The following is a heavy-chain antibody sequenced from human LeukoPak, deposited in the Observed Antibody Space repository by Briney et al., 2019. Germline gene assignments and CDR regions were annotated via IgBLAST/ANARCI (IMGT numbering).Heavy chain of an antibody. D-gene: IGHD2-2*01. CDR3: ARDAPVVPAVIGYHYGMDV. CDR2: ISGSGGST. Sequence: QTGGSLRLSCAASGFTFSSYAMSWVRQAPGKGLEWVSAISGSGGSTYYADSVEGRFTISRDNSKNTLYLQMNSLRAEDTAVYYCARDAPVVPAVIGYHYGMDVWGQGTTVTVSS. J-gene: IGHJ6*02. CDR1: GFTFSSYA. V-gene: IGHV3-23*01.